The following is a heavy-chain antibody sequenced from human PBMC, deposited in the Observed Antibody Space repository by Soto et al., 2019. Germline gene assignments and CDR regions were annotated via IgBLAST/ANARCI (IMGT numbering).Heavy chain of an antibody. V-gene: IGHV4-34*12. J-gene: IGHJ3*02. CDR2: LIHGGST. CDR3: ARSPLGYDYVRQTWREVGDSFDI. Sequence: PSETLSLTCAIYGASLGGFHWTWLRQAPGQGLEWIGELIHGGSTNYNPSLKGRVSFSLDTSKNQFSLHLMSVTAADTAVYYCARSPLGYDYVRQTWREVGDSFDIWGRGTLATVSS. CDR1: GASLGGFH. D-gene: IGHD3-16*01.